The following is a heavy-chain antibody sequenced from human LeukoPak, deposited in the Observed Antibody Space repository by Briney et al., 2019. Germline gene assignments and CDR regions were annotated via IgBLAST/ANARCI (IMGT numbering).Heavy chain of an antibody. CDR3: ARMDYADILPYSLVT. V-gene: IGHV4-59*08. D-gene: IGHD2-2*02. Sequence: SETLSLTCIISGGSITKYYGTWLRQPPGKGLECIGYMHYSGSTNNNPSLKSRVTISVDTSKNQFSLKLSSVTAADTAVYYCARMDYADILPYSLVTRGQGTMVTVSS. J-gene: IGHJ3*01. CDR2: MHYSGST. CDR1: GGSITKYY.